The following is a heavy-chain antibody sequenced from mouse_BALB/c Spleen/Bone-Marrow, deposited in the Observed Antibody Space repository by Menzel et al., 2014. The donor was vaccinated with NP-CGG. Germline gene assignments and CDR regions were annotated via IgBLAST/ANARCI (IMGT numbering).Heavy chain of an antibody. V-gene: IGHV14-3*02. CDR1: GFNIKDTY. J-gene: IGHJ3*01. CDR3: APYYMYLAWFAC. D-gene: IGHD1-1*01. CDR2: IDPANGNT. Sequence: EVQLQESGAELVKPGASVKLSCTASGFNIKDTYMHWVKQRPEQGLEWIGRIDPANGNTKYDPKFQGKATITADTSSNTAYLQLSSRTSEDTAVYCCAPYYMYLAWFACWGQWTLVTGAA.